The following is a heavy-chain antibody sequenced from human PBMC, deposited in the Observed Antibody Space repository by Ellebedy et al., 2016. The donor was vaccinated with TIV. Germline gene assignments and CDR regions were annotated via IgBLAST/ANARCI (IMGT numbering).Heavy chain of an antibody. Sequence: GESLKISCAASGFTFSSYSMNWVRQAPGKGLEWVSAISGSGGSTYYADSVKGRFTISRDNSKNTLYLQMNSLRAEDTAVYYCAKDGAGMATNPFDYWGQGTLVTVSS. CDR1: GFTFSSYS. J-gene: IGHJ4*02. CDR2: ISGSGGST. D-gene: IGHD5-24*01. CDR3: AKDGAGMATNPFDY. V-gene: IGHV3-23*01.